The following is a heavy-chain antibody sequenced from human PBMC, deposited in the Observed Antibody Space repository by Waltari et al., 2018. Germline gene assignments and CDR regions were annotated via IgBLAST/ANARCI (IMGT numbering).Heavy chain of an antibody. Sequence: QVQLVQSGAEVKKPGASVKVSCKASGYTFTSYDINWVRQATGQGLEWMGWRNPNSGNTGYAQKFQGRVTITRNTSISTAYMELSSLRSEDTAVYYCARSGIVGATTSWWFDPWGQGTLVTVSS. CDR3: ARSGIVGATTSWWFDP. D-gene: IGHD1-26*01. J-gene: IGHJ5*02. CDR2: RNPNSGNT. V-gene: IGHV1-8*03. CDR1: GYTFTSYD.